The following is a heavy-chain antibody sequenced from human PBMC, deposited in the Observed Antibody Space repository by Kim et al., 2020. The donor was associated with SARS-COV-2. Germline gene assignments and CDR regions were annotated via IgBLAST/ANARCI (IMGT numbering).Heavy chain of an antibody. J-gene: IGHJ6*02. Sequence: GRFTISRDNSKNRLYLQMDSRGAEDTAVYYCARVGDYSYVSRYYYGMDVWGQGTTVTVSS. CDR3: ARVGDYSYVSRYYYGMDV. V-gene: IGHV3-66*01. D-gene: IGHD5-18*01.